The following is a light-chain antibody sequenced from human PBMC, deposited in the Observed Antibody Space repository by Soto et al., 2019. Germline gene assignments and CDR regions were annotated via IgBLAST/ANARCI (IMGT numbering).Light chain of an antibody. CDR1: QSVGSH. J-gene: IGKJ5*01. CDR2: GAS. Sequence: EIVMTQSPATLSVSPGERATPSCRASQSVGSHLAWYQQRPGQAPRLLIYGASYRATGIPARFSGSGSATDFTLTISSLEPEDFAVYYCHQRSSWPITFGQGTRLEIK. V-gene: IGKV3-11*01. CDR3: HQRSSWPIT.